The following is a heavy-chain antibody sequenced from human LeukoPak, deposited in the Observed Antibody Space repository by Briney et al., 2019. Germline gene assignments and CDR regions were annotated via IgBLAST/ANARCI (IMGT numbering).Heavy chain of an antibody. J-gene: IGHJ4*02. V-gene: IGHV3-30-3*01. D-gene: IGHD3-22*01. CDR3: ASDVHYYDSSGYGDSFDY. Sequence: GGSLRLSCAASGFTFSSYAMHWVRQAPGKGLEWVAVISYDGSNKYYADPVKGRFTISRDNSKNTLYLQMNSLRAEDTAVYYCASDVHYYDSSGYGDSFDYWGQGTLVTVSS. CDR2: ISYDGSNK. CDR1: GFTFSSYA.